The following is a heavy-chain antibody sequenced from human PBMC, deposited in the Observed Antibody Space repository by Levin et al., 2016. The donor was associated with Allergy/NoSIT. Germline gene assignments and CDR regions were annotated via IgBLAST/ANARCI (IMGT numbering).Heavy chain of an antibody. J-gene: IGHJ4*02. V-gene: IGHV3-21*01. D-gene: IGHD6-13*01. CDR3: ARGSGASIAAAGRDFDY. CDR1: GFTFSSYS. Sequence: GESLKISCAASGFTFSSYSMNWVRQAPGKGLEWVSSISSSSSYTYYADSVKGRFTISRDNAKNSLYLQMNSLRAEDTAVFYCARGSGASIAAAGRDFDYWGQGTLVTVSS. CDR2: ISSSSSYT.